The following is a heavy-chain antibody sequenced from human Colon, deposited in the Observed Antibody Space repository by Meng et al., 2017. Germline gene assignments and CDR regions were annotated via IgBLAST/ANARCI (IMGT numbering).Heavy chain of an antibody. D-gene: IGHD1-7*01. V-gene: IGHV4-4*02. J-gene: IGHJ4*02. Sequence: VQLQESGPGLGKPSGTLSLTCPVSGDSISSDIWWSWVRQTPGKGLEWIGEVYHRGDTNYNPSLKSRVDISVDRSKNQFYLSLFSVTAADTAVYYCGRDQGRELINHWGQGTLVTVSS. CDR3: GRDQGRELINH. CDR1: GDSISSDIW. CDR2: VYHRGDT.